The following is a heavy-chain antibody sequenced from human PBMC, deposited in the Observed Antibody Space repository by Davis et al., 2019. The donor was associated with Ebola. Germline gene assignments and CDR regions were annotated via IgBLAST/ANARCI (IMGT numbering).Heavy chain of an antibody. CDR1: GGTFSSYA. Sequence: SVKVSCKASGGTFSSYAISWVRQAPGQGLEWMGGIIPIFGTANYAQKFQGRVRITADESTSTAYMELSSLRSEDTAVYYCARVTGEVVPTQGWFDPWGQGTLVTVSS. CDR2: IIPIFGTA. D-gene: IGHD2-15*01. CDR3: ARVTGEVVPTQGWFDP. V-gene: IGHV1-69*13. J-gene: IGHJ5*02.